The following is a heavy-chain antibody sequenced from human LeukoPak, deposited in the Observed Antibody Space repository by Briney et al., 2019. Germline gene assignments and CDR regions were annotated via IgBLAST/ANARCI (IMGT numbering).Heavy chain of an antibody. V-gene: IGHV3-23*01. Sequence: PGGSLRLSCAASGFTFSSYAMSWVRQAPGKGLEWISAISGSGGSTYYADSVKGRFTISRDNSKNTLYLQMNSLRAEDTAVYYCAKGRAAMGYFDYWGQGTLVTVSS. CDR3: AKGRAAMGYFDY. J-gene: IGHJ4*02. CDR1: GFTFSSYA. CDR2: ISGSGGST. D-gene: IGHD5-18*01.